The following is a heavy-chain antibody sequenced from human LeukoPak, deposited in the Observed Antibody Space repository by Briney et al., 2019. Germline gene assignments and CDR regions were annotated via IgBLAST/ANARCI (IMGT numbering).Heavy chain of an antibody. CDR1: GGSFSGYY. CDR3: ARYDFWSGYCLDY. V-gene: IGHV4-34*01. J-gene: IGHJ4*02. Sequence: SETLSLTCAVYGGSFSGYYWSWIRQPPGKGLEWIGEINHSGSTNYNPSLKSRVTTSVYTSKNQFSLKLSSVTAADTAVYYCARYDFWSGYCLDYWGQGTLVTVSS. D-gene: IGHD3-3*01. CDR2: INHSGST.